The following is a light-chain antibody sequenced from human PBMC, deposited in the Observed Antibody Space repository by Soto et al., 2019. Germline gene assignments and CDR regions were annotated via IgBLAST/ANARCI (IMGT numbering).Light chain of an antibody. Sequence: EIIMTQSPATLSVSPGERATLSCRASQSVGSHLAWYQQKPGQAPRLVIYEASTRAAVLTARFSGSGSGTDFILTISSLQPEYFAVYYCQQYKKWPLTFGGGTKVEVK. V-gene: IGKV3-15*01. J-gene: IGKJ4*01. CDR2: EAS. CDR3: QQYKKWPLT. CDR1: QSVGSH.